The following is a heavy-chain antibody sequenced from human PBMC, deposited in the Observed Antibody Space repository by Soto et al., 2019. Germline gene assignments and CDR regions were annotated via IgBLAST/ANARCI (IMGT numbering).Heavy chain of an antibody. CDR3: ARDRSTDFGLDA. V-gene: IGHV3-23*01. J-gene: IGHJ6*02. Sequence: PGGSLRLSCVASGFTFTDYVMSWVRQVPGKGLEWVSSISDGGERTDYRDSVRGRFTISRDNARFTLHLQMNSLRVDDTATYFCARDRSTDFGLDAWGQGTTVTVSS. CDR2: ISDGGERT. CDR1: GFTFTDYV. D-gene: IGHD3-3*01.